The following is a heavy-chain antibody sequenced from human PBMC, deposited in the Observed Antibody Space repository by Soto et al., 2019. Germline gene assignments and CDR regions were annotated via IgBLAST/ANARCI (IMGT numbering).Heavy chain of an antibody. CDR3: ARDSSASATTYSFDN. CDR1: GYKFINHY. V-gene: IGHV1-46*01. Sequence: ASEKVSCKASGYKFINHYMHWVRQVPGVGLEWMGIINPNGGGTDYSQKFQGRVTMTRDTSANTVHMELSSLRSEDTGVYFCARDSSASATTYSFDNWGQGTLVTVSS. J-gene: IGHJ4*02. D-gene: IGHD1-1*01. CDR2: INPNGGGT.